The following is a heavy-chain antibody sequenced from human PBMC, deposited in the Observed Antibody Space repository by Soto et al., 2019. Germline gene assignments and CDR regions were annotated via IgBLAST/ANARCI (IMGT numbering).Heavy chain of an antibody. CDR2: IKHSGST. D-gene: IGHD2-15*01. CDR1: GGSFSGYY. J-gene: IGHJ6*02. V-gene: IGHV4-34*01. Sequence: SETLSLTCAVYGGSFSGYYWSWIRQPPGKGLEWIGEIKHSGSTNYNPPLKSRVTISVDTSMNQFSLKLSSVTAADTAVYYCARGSCISGGSCYSRKYYYYYGMDVWGQGTRITVSS. CDR3: ARGSCISGGSCYSRKYYYYYGMDV.